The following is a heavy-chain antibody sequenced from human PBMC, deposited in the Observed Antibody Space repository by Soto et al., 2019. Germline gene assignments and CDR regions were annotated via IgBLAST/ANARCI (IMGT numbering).Heavy chain of an antibody. CDR2: LNRDGSEK. CDR3: ARMGLLGKLTHX. CDR1: GFTFGLSW. Sequence: PGGSLRLCFAASGFTFGLSWMGWVRQAPGKGLEWVANLNRDGSEKYFLESVKGRFTMSRDNAKNSFYLHMNNLRAEDTAVYFCARMGLLGKLTHXWGQATPVTVSX. J-gene: IGHJ4*02. D-gene: IGHD1-26*01. V-gene: IGHV3-7*01.